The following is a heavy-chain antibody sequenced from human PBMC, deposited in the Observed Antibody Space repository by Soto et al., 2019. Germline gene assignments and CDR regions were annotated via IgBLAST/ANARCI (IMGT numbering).Heavy chain of an antibody. J-gene: IGHJ4*02. V-gene: IGHV3-48*01. D-gene: IGHD4-17*01. CDR3: ARDARSPFYGGNSYYFDY. Sequence: PGGSLRLSCAASGFTFSSYSMNWVRQAPGKGLEWVSYISSSSSTIYYADSVKGRFTISRDNAKILRYVQMNSLRAEDTAVYYCARDARSPFYGGNSYYFDYWGQGTLVTVSS. CDR1: GFTFSSYS. CDR2: ISSSSSTI.